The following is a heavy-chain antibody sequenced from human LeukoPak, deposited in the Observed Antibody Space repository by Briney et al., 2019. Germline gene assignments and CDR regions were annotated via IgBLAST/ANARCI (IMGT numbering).Heavy chain of an antibody. CDR3: ARDLRSSSSSGINYYGMDV. CDR2: IYHSGST. D-gene: IGHD6-6*01. Sequence: PSETLSLTCAVSGGSISSSNWWSWVRQPPGRGLEWIGEIYHSGSTNYNPSLKSRSTISVDKSKNQFSLKLSSVTAADTAVYYCARDLRSSSSSGINYYGMDVWGQGTTVTVSS. J-gene: IGHJ6*02. CDR1: GGSISSSNW. V-gene: IGHV4-4*02.